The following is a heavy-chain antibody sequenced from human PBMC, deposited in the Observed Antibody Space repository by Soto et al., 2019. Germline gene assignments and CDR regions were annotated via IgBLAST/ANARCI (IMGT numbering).Heavy chain of an antibody. D-gene: IGHD1-26*01. Sequence: QVQLVQSGAEVKKPGSSVKLSCEASGGTFSSYPINWVRQAPGQGLEWMGGIIPFFGTSNYAQKFQGRVTITADDSTSTAYMELRSLRSEDTAVYYCARVGHITNYGMAVWGQGTTVTVSS. V-gene: IGHV1-69*01. CDR3: ARVGHITNYGMAV. CDR2: IIPFFGTS. J-gene: IGHJ6*02. CDR1: GGTFSSYP.